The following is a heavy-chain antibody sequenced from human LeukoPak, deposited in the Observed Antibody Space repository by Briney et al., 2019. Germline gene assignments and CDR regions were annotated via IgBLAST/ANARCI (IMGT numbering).Heavy chain of an antibody. CDR1: GFTFSSYE. CDR3: AREAGGGDLYGSGSYPGYYGMDV. D-gene: IGHD3-10*01. Sequence: PGGSLRLSCAASGFTFSSYEMNGLRHARGEGLEWVSYISSSGSTIYYADSVKGRFTISRDNDKNSLYLQMNSLRDEDTAVYYRAREAGGGDLYGSGSYPGYYGMDVWGQGTTVTVSS. CDR2: ISSSGSTI. J-gene: IGHJ6*02. V-gene: IGHV3-48*03.